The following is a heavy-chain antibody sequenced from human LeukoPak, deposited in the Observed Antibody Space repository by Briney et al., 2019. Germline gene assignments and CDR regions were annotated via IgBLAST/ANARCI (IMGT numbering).Heavy chain of an antibody. J-gene: IGHJ4*02. V-gene: IGHV3-23*01. CDR2: ISGNGGST. D-gene: IGHD2-15*01. CDR3: ARDSQDIVVVVAATSREDYFDY. CDR1: GFTFSNYA. Sequence: GGSLRLSCAASGFTFSNYAMNWVRQAPGKGLEWVSAISGNGGSTNYADSVKGRFTISRDNSKNTLYLQMNSLRAEDTAVYYCARDSQDIVVVVAATSREDYFDYWGQGTLVTVSS.